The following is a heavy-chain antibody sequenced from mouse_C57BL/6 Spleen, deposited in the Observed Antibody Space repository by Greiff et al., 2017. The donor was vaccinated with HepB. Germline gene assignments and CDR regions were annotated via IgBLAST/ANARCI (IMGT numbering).Heavy chain of an antibody. CDR2: IDPENGDT. Sequence: VQLQQSGAELVRPGASVKLSCTASGFNIKDDYMHWVKQRPEQGLEWIGWIDPENGDTEYASKFQGKATITADTSSNTAYLQLSSLTSEDTAVYYCARWSPHYYAMDYWGQGTSVTVSS. J-gene: IGHJ4*01. D-gene: IGHD1-1*02. V-gene: IGHV14-4*01. CDR1: GFNIKDDY. CDR3: ARWSPHYYAMDY.